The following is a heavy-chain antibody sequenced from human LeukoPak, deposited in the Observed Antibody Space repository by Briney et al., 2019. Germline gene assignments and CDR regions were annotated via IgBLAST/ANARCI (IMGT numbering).Heavy chain of an antibody. Sequence: GGSLRLSCAASGFTFSDHYMDWVRQTPGKGLEGVGRSRNKAKRYTTDYAASVKGRFTISRDDSKNSVYLQMNSLNTDDTAVYYCVRVFYYDSSGHKYFDHWGQGTLVAVSS. V-gene: IGHV3-72*01. CDR1: GFTFSDHY. D-gene: IGHD3-22*01. CDR3: VRVFYYDSSGHKYFDH. J-gene: IGHJ4*02. CDR2: SRNKAKRYTT.